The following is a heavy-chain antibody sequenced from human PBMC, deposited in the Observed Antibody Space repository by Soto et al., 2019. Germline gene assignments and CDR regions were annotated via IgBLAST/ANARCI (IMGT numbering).Heavy chain of an antibody. V-gene: IGHV3-23*01. Sequence: EVQLLESGGGLVQPGGSLRLSCAASGFTFNNYAMSWVRQAPGKGLEWVSVTCGSGQRTSYADSVKGRFTVSRDNSKNTVDLHMKSLRAEDTAVYYCAKDSYHGSGSYITPYYFDSWGQGTLITVSS. CDR2: TCGSGQRT. J-gene: IGHJ4*02. CDR1: GFTFNNYA. D-gene: IGHD3-10*01. CDR3: AKDSYHGSGSYITPYYFDS.